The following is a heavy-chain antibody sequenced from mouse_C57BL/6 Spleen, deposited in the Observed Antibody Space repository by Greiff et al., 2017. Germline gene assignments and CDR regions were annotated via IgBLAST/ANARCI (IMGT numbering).Heavy chain of an antibody. Sequence: QVQLKQSGAELVKPGASVKISCKASGYAFSSYWRNWVKQRPGKGLEWIGQIYPGDGDTNYNGKFKGKATLTADKSSSTAYMQLSSLTSEDSAVYFCAREGAGAHFDYWGQGTTLTVSS. CDR1: GYAFSSYW. CDR3: AREGAGAHFDY. CDR2: IYPGDGDT. D-gene: IGHD3-1*01. J-gene: IGHJ2*01. V-gene: IGHV1-80*01.